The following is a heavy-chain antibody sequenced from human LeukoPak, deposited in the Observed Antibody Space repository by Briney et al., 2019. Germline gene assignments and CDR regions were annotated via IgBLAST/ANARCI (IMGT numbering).Heavy chain of an antibody. D-gene: IGHD3-10*01. CDR2: IIPIFGTA. CDR1: GGTFSSCA. CDR3: ARAYYYGSGERVDAFDI. Sequence: SVKVSCKASGGTFSSCAISWVRQAPGQGLEWMGGIIPIFGTANYAQKFQGRVTITTDESTGTAYMELSSLRSVDTAVYYCARAYYYGSGERVDAFDIWGQGTMVTVSS. J-gene: IGHJ3*02. V-gene: IGHV1-69*05.